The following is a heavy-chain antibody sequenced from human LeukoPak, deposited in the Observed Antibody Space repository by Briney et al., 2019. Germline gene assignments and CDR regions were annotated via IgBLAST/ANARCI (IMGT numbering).Heavy chain of an antibody. CDR2: IKQDGSEK. D-gene: IGHD3-22*01. V-gene: IGHV3-7*01. Sequence: EGSLRLSCAASGFTFSSYWMSWVRQAPGKGLEWVANIKQDGSEKYYVDSVKGRFTISRDNAKNSLYLQMNSLRAEDTAVYYCARYRILIGGPFGYWGQGTLVTVSS. J-gene: IGHJ4*02. CDR1: GFTFSSYW. CDR3: ARYRILIGGPFGY.